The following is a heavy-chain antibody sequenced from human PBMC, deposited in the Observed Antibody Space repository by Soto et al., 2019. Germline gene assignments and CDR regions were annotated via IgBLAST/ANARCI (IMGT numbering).Heavy chain of an antibody. D-gene: IGHD3-3*01. V-gene: IGHV3-15*07. CDR1: GFTFSNAW. Sequence: GGSLRLSCAASGFTFSNAWMNWVRQAPGKGLEWVGRIKSKTDGGTTDYAAPVKGRFTISRDDSKNTLYLQMNSLKTEDTAVYYCTTGVTDRITIFGVVTDHYYYYGMDVWGQGTTVTVSS. J-gene: IGHJ6*02. CDR2: IKSKTDGGTT. CDR3: TTGVTDRITIFGVVTDHYYYYGMDV.